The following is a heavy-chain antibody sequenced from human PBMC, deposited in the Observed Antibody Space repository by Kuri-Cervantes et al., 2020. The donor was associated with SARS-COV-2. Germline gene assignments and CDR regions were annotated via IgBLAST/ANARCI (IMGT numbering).Heavy chain of an antibody. CDR3: ARESGSSGWYGFDY. CDR1: GYTFTSYG. J-gene: IGHJ4*02. D-gene: IGHD6-19*01. CDR2: ISAYNGNT. Sequence: ASVKVSCKASGYTFTSYGISWVRQAPGRGLEWMGWISAYNGNTNYAQKLQGRVTMTTDTSTSTAYMELRSRRSADTAVYYCARESGSSGWYGFDYWGQGTLVTVSS. V-gene: IGHV1-18*04.